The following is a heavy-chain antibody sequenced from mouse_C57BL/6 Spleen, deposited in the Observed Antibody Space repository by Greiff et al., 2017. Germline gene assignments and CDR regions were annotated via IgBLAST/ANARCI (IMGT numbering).Heavy chain of an antibody. Sequence: EVHLLESEGGLVQPGSSMKLSCTASGFTFSDYYMAWVRQVPEKGLEWVANINYDGSSTYYLDSLKSRFIISRDNAKNILYLQMSSLKSEDTATYYCARVSGTRDYFDYWGQGTTLTVSS. CDR3: ARVSGTRDYFDY. D-gene: IGHD4-1*01. V-gene: IGHV5-16*01. J-gene: IGHJ2*01. CDR2: INYDGSST. CDR1: GFTFSDYY.